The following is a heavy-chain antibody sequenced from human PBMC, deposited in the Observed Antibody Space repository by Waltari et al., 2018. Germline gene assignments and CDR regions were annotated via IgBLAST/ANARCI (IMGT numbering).Heavy chain of an antibody. V-gene: IGHV4-39*01. D-gene: IGHD5-18*01. CDR1: GGSISSSSYY. J-gene: IGHJ3*02. Sequence: QLQLQESGPGLVKPSETLSLTCTVSGGSISSSSYYWGWIRQPPGKGLEWIGSIYYSGSTYSNPSLKSRVTISVDTSKNQFSLKLSSVTAADTAVYYCARRDTAMVTGAFDIWGQGTMVTVSS. CDR3: ARRDTAMVTGAFDI. CDR2: IYYSGST.